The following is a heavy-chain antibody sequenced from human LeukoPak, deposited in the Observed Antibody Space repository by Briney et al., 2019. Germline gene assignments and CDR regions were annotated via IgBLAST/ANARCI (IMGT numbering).Heavy chain of an antibody. V-gene: IGHV1-2*02. Sequence: ASVKVSCKASGYTFTGYYMHWVRQAPGQGLEWMGWINPNSGGTNYAQKFMGRVTMTRDTSISTAYMELSRLRSDDAAVYYCATYRQVLLPFESWGQGTLVTVSS. CDR1: GYTFTGYY. J-gene: IGHJ4*02. CDR2: INPNSGGT. D-gene: IGHD2-8*02. CDR3: ATYRQVLLPFES.